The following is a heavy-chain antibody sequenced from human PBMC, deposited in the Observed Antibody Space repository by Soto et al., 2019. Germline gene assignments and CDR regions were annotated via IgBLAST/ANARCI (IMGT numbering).Heavy chain of an antibody. D-gene: IGHD3-3*01. CDR1: GFTFSSYA. Sequence: GGSLRLSCSASGFTFSSYAMHWVRQAPGKGLEYVSAISSNGGSTYYADSVKGRFTISRDNSKNTLYLQMSSLRAEDTAVYYCVKDTEYYDFWSGYYEDYYYGMDVWGQGTTVTVSS. CDR2: ISSNGGST. V-gene: IGHV3-64D*06. CDR3: VKDTEYYDFWSGYYEDYYYGMDV. J-gene: IGHJ6*02.